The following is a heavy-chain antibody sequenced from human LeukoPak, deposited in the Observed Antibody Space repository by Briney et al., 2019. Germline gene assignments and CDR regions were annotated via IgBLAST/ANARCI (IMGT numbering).Heavy chain of an antibody. J-gene: IGHJ4*02. D-gene: IGHD3-3*01. Sequence: GASVKVSCKASGYTFTSYGISWVRQAPGQGLEWMGWISAYNGNTNYAQKLQGRVTMTTDTSTSTAYMELRSLRSDDTAVYYCARGITIFGVVTHRRAYYFDYWGQGTLVTVSS. CDR2: ISAYNGNT. CDR1: GYTFTSYG. V-gene: IGHV1-18*01. CDR3: ARGITIFGVVTHRRAYYFDY.